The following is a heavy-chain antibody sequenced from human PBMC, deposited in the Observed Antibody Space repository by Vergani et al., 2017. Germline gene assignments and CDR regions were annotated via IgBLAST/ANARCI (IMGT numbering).Heavy chain of an antibody. CDR3: AKDISXWPEYYYYYYGMDV. D-gene: IGHD6-19*01. CDR2: ISWDGGST. J-gene: IGHJ6*02. CDR1: GFTFDDYT. Sequence: EVQLVESGGVVVQPGGSLRLSCAASGFTFDDYTMHWVRQAPGKGLEWVSLISWDGGSTYYADSVKGRFTISRDNSKNSLYLQMNSLRTEDTALYYCAKDISXWPEYYYYYYGMDVWGQGTTVTVSS. V-gene: IGHV3-43*01.